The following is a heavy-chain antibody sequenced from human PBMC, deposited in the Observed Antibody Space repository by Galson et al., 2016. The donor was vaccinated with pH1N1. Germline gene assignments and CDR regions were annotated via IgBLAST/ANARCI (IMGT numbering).Heavy chain of an antibody. V-gene: IGHV3-30*03. J-gene: IGHJ6*04. Sequence: SLRLSCAASGFTFSTYGMHWVRQAPGKGLEWVAVISYDGTNEYYADFVKGRFTISRDNSKNMVYVEMNSLRFEDTAVYYGARDGSGTSGAYYGMDVWGEGTTVTVSA. CDR1: GFTFSTYG. CDR3: ARDGSGTSGAYYGMDV. D-gene: IGHD6-19*01. CDR2: ISYDGTNE.